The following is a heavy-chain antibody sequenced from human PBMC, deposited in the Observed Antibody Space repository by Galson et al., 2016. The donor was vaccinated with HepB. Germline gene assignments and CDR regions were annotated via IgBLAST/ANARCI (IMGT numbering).Heavy chain of an antibody. CDR1: GFTFNYYG. Sequence: SLRLSCAASGFTFNYYGMHWVRQAPGKGLEWVAVIWYDGSTKYYGDSVKGRFPISRDNSKNTLYLQMNSLRVDDTAVYYCARVTPPCWFDPWGQGTLVTVSS. V-gene: IGHV3-33*01. CDR2: IWYDGSTK. CDR3: ARVTPPCWFDP. J-gene: IGHJ5*02.